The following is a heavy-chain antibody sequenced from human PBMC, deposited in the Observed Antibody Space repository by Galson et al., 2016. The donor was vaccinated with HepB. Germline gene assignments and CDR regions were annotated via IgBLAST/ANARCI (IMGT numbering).Heavy chain of an antibody. V-gene: IGHV3-23*01. CDR2: ISGSGGST. CDR1: GFTFNSYA. J-gene: IGHJ4*02. Sequence: SLRLSCASSGFTFNSYAMNWVRQAPGKGLEWVSGISGSGGSTYYADSVKGRFTISRDNSKNTLYLQMNSLTAEDAAVYYCANGRLTMDVAMVYFDHWGQGTLVTVSS. CDR3: ANGRLTMDVAMVYFDH. D-gene: IGHD5-18*01.